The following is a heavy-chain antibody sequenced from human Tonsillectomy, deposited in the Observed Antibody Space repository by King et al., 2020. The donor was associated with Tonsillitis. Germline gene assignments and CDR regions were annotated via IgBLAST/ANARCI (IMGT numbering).Heavy chain of an antibody. D-gene: IGHD6-13*01. CDR2: IIPIFGTA. V-gene: IGHV1-69*01. Sequence: VQLVESGAEVKKPGSSVKVSCKASGGTFSSYAISWVRQAPGQGLEWMGGIIPIFGTANYAQKFQGRVTITADESTSTAYMGLSSLRSEDTAVYYCAGPPGGAAAGTFDYWGQGTLVTVSS. J-gene: IGHJ4*02. CDR1: GGTFSSYA. CDR3: AGPPGGAAAGTFDY.